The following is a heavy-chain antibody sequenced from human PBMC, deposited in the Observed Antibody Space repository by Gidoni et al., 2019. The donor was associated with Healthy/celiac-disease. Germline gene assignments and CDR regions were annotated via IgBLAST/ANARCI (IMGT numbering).Heavy chain of an antibody. Sequence: EVQLVQSGAAVKKPGESLKISCKGSGYSFTSYWIGWVRQMPGKGLEWMGIIYPGDSDTRYSPSFQGQVTISADKSISTAYLQWSSLKASDTAMYYCASVPQHPNYDFWSGPQGAFDIWGQGTMVTVSS. V-gene: IGHV5-51*01. J-gene: IGHJ3*02. CDR1: GYSFTSYW. D-gene: IGHD3-3*01. CDR2: IYPGDSDT. CDR3: ASVPQHPNYDFWSGPQGAFDI.